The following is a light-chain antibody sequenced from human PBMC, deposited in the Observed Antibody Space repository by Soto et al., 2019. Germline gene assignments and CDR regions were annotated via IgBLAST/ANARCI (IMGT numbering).Light chain of an antibody. Sequence: DVVMTQSPDSLAVSLGERASINCRSSWSVIFTSNNKNYLAWYQQKPGHPPKLHINWASTRESGVPDRFSGSGSGTDFTLTISNLQAEDVAVYFCQQYYSDPPTFGQGTKVDIK. CDR3: QQYYSDPPT. CDR2: WAS. V-gene: IGKV4-1*01. CDR1: WSVIFTSNNKNY. J-gene: IGKJ2*01.